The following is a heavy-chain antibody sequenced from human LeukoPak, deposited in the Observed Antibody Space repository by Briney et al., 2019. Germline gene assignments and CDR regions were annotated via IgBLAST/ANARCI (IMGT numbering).Heavy chain of an antibody. Sequence: SETLSLTCTVSDYSISSGYYWGWIRQPPGKGLEWIGSIYHTGSTYYNPSLKSRVTISVDTSKNQFSLKLRSVTAADTAVYYCARDHDSSGFYFNSWGQGTLVTVSS. CDR3: ARDHDSSGFYFNS. D-gene: IGHD3-22*01. CDR2: IYHTGST. CDR1: DYSISSGYY. V-gene: IGHV4-38-2*02. J-gene: IGHJ4*02.